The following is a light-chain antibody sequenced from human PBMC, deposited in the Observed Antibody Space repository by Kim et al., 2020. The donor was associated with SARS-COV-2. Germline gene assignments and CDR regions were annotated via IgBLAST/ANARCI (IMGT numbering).Light chain of an antibody. CDR3: AAWDDSLSGWV. CDR2: SNN. Sequence: QSVLAQPPSASGTPGQRVTISCSGSSSSIGSNTVNWYQQLPGTAPKVLIYSNNQRPSGVPDRFSGSKSGTSASLAISWLQSEDEADYYCAAWDDSLSGWVFGGGTQLTVL. CDR1: SSSIGSNT. V-gene: IGLV1-44*01. J-gene: IGLJ3*02.